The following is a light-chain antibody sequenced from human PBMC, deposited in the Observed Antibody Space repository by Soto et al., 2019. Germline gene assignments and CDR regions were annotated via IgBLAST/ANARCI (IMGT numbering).Light chain of an antibody. CDR2: EVN. CDR1: SSDVGSYNR. V-gene: IGLV2-18*02. CDR3: SSYTSSSTYV. J-gene: IGLJ1*01. Sequence: QSVLTQPPSVSGSSGQSVTISCTGTSSDVGSYNRVSWYQQPPGTAPKLIIYEVNNRPSGVPDRFSGSKSGNTASLTISGLQAEDEADYYCSSYTSSSTYVFGSGTKVTVL.